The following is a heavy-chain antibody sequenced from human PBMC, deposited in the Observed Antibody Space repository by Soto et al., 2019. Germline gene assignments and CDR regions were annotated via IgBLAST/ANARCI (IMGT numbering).Heavy chain of an antibody. CDR2: IYYSGTT. D-gene: IGHD1-26*01. J-gene: IGHJ3*02. V-gene: IGHV4-59*01. CDR1: SGSIGTYF. CDR3: ARGRGGTYDAFDI. Sequence: SETLSLTCTVSSGSIGTYFWSWIRQPPGKGLEWIGYIYYSGTTNYNPSLKSRVTIFLDTSKNQFSLRLSSVTAADTAVYYCARGRGGTYDAFDIWGQGTLVTVPS.